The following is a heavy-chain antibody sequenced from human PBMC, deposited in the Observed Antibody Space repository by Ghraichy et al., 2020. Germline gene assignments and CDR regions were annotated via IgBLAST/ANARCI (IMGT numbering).Heavy chain of an antibody. Sequence: SETLSLTCAVYGGSFSGYYWSWIRQPPGKGLEWIGEINHSGSTNYNPSLKSRVTISVDTSKNQFSLKLSSVTAADTAVYYCARVPTREDDYGGTTQDDVSDYWGQGTLVTVSS. CDR3: ARVPTREDDYGGTTQDDVSDY. J-gene: IGHJ4*02. CDR1: GGSFSGYY. D-gene: IGHD4-23*01. V-gene: IGHV4-34*01. CDR2: INHSGST.